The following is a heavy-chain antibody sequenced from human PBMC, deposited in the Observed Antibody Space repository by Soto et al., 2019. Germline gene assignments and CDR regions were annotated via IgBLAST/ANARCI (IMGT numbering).Heavy chain of an antibody. Sequence: SEPLSLTCAVYGGSFSGYYWSWIRQPPGKGLEWIGEINHSGSTNYNPSLKSRVTISVDTSKNQFSLKLSSVTAADTAVYYCARARGYSYGYYFDYWGQGTLVTV. CDR1: GGSFSGYY. CDR2: INHSGST. CDR3: ARARGYSYGYYFDY. V-gene: IGHV4-34*01. D-gene: IGHD5-18*01. J-gene: IGHJ4*02.